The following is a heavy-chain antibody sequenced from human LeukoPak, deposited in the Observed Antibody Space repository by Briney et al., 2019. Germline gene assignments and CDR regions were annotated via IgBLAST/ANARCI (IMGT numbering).Heavy chain of an antibody. J-gene: IGHJ4*02. Sequence: GASVKVSCKASGGTLSSYAISWVRQAPGQGLEWMGGIIPIFGTANYAQKFQGRVTITADESTSTAYMELSSLRSEDTAAYYCAREPLYGPMGYWGQGTLVTVSS. CDR2: IIPIFGTA. D-gene: IGHD3-10*01. CDR1: GGTLSSYA. V-gene: IGHV1-69*13. CDR3: AREPLYGPMGY.